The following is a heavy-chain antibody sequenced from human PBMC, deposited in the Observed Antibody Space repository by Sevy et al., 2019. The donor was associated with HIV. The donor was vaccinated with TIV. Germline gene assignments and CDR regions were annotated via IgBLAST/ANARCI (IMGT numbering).Heavy chain of an antibody. CDR1: GFTFSSYS. D-gene: IGHD2-21*02. CDR3: AREIVVVTAILKYYYYYGMDV. V-gene: IGHV3-21*01. J-gene: IGHJ6*02. CDR2: ISSSSSYI. Sequence: GGSLRLSCAASGFTFSSYSMNWVRQAPGKGLEWVSSISSSSSYIYYADSVKGRFTISRDNAKNSLYLQMNSLRAEDTAVYYCAREIVVVTAILKYYYYYGMDVWGQGTTVTVSS.